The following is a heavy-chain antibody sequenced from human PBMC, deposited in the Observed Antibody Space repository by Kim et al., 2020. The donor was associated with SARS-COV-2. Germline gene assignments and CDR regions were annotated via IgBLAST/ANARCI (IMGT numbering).Heavy chain of an antibody. Sequence: SETLSLTCTVSGGSISSSSYYWGWIRQPPGKGLEWIGSIYYSGSTYYNPSLKSRVTISVDTSKNQFSLKLSSVTAADTAVYYCVTITVAGRAFDYWGQGTLVPVSS. J-gene: IGHJ4*02. V-gene: IGHV4-39*01. CDR1: GGSISSSSYY. D-gene: IGHD6-19*01. CDR2: IYYSGST. CDR3: VTITVAGRAFDY.